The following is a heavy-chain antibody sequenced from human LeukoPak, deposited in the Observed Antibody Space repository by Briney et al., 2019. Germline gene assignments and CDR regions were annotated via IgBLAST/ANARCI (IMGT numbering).Heavy chain of an antibody. D-gene: IGHD6-13*01. J-gene: IGHJ6*04. V-gene: IGHV4-59*01. CDR2: IYYSGTT. CDR3: ARGGAAAGSGMDV. Sequence: SATLSLTCTVSGGSISSYYWSWIRQPPGKGLEWIGYIYYSGTTNYNPSLKSRVTISVDTSKNQFSLKLSSVTAADTAVYYCARGGAAAGSGMDVWGKGTTVTVSS. CDR1: GGSISSYY.